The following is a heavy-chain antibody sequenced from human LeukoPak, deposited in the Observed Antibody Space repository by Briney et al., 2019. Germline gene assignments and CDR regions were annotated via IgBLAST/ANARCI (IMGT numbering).Heavy chain of an antibody. CDR3: ARLRGIFGVVTYYMDV. V-gene: IGHV4-4*07. Sequence: SETLSLTCTVSGGSISSYYWSWIRQPAGKGLEWIGRIYTSGSTNYNPSLKSQVTISVDTSKNQFSLKLSSVTAADTAVYYCARLRGIFGVVTYYMDVWGKGTTVTVSS. CDR2: IYTSGST. CDR1: GGSISSYY. J-gene: IGHJ6*03. D-gene: IGHD3-3*01.